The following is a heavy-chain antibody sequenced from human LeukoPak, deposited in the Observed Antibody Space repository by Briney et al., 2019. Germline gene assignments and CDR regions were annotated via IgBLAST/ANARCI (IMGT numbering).Heavy chain of an antibody. CDR2: INHSGST. CDR3: ARGRYLPLYFDY. D-gene: IGHD3-16*02. CDR1: GGSFSGYY. V-gene: IGHV4-34*01. J-gene: IGHJ4*02. Sequence: SETLSLTCAVYGGSFSGYYWSWIRQPPGKGLEWIGEINHSGSTNYNPSLKSRVTISVDTSKNQFSLKLSSVTAADTAVFYCARGRYLPLYFDYWGRGTLVTVSS.